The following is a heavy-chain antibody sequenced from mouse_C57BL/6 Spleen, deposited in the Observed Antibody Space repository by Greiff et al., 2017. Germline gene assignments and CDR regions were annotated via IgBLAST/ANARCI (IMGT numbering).Heavy chain of an antibody. V-gene: IGHV5-9*01. CDR1: GFTFSSYT. CDR3: ARLSNWDWYFDV. D-gene: IGHD4-1*01. Sequence: EVKLQESGGGLVKPGGSLKLSCAASGFTFSSYTMSWVRQTPEKRLEWVATISGGGGNTYYPDSVKGRFTISRDNAKNTLYLQMSSLRSEDTALYYCARLSNWDWYFDVWGTGTTVTVSS. J-gene: IGHJ1*03. CDR2: ISGGGGNT.